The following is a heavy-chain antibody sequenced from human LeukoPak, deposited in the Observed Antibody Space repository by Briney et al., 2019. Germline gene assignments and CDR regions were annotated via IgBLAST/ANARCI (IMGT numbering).Heavy chain of an antibody. J-gene: IGHJ4*02. Sequence: ASVKVSCKASGYTFTNYTMHWLRQAPGQRLDWMGWINGGSGNTKYSPEFQGRVTITRDTSASTAYMELSSLRSEDTAVYYCANPRYDSSGYYYVDWGQGTLVTVSS. CDR1: GYTFTNYT. CDR2: INGGSGNT. D-gene: IGHD3-22*01. CDR3: ANPRYDSSGYYYVD. V-gene: IGHV1-3*01.